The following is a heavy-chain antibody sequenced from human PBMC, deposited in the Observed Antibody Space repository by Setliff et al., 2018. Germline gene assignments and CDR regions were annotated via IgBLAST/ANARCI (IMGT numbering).Heavy chain of an antibody. CDR2: IYYSGST. CDR1: GGSISSSSYY. J-gene: IGHJ6*02. V-gene: IGHV4-39*01. CDR3: ARVGGYYYYYYGMDV. Sequence: PSETLSLTCTVSGGSISSSSYYWGWIRQPPGKGLEWIGSIYYSGSTYYNPSLKSRVTISVDTSKNQFSLKLCSVTAADTAVYYCARVGGYYYYYYGMDVWGQGTTVTVSS.